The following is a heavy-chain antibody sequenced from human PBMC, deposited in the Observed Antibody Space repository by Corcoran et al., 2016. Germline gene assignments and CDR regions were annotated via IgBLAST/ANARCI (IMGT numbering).Heavy chain of an antibody. CDR1: GGTFSSYA. CDR3: ASHITMIVVAAFDI. CDR2: IIPIFGTA. D-gene: IGHD3-22*01. V-gene: IGHV1-69*06. J-gene: IGHJ3*02. Sequence: QVPLVQSGAEVKKTGSSVKVSCKASGGTFSSYAISWVRQAPGQGLEWMGGIIPIFGTANYAQKFQGRVTITADKSTSTAYMELSSLRSEDTAVYYCASHITMIVVAAFDIWGQGTMVTVSS.